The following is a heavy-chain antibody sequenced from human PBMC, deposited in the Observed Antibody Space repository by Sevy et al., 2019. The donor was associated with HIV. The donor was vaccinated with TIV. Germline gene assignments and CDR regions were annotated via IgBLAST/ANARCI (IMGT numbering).Heavy chain of an antibody. J-gene: IGHJ3*02. CDR2: ISSSSSYI. D-gene: IGHD3-22*01. CDR1: GFTFSSYS. V-gene: IGHV3-21*01. Sequence: GGSLRLSCAASGFTFSSYSMNWVRQAPGKGLEWVSSISSSSSYIYYADSVKGRFTISRDNAKNSLYLQMNSLRAEDTDVYYCARDYYDSSGYFDFAFDIWGQGTMVTVSS. CDR3: ARDYYDSSGYFDFAFDI.